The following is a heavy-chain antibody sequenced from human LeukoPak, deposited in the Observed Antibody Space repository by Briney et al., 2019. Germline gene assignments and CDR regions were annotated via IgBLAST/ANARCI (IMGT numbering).Heavy chain of an antibody. J-gene: IGHJ4*02. CDR3: ARGSDGWSAFDY. CDR1: GFTFTNVW. Sequence: GGSLRLSCAASGFTFTNVWMSWVRQAPGKGLEWVSIIYSTGGKYYADSVKGRFTISRDNSKHTLNLQMNSLRAEDTAIYYCARGSDGWSAFDYWGQGILVTVSA. V-gene: IGHV3-66*01. D-gene: IGHD6-19*01. CDR2: IYSTGGK.